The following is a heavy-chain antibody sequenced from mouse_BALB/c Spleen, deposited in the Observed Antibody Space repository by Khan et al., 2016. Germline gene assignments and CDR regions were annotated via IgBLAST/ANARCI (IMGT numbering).Heavy chain of an antibody. CDR3: ASNYAMDY. CDR2: IWAGGST. CDR1: GFSLTSYG. V-gene: IGHV2-9*02. Sequence: QVQLKESGPGLVAPSQSLSITCTVSGFSLTSYGVHWVRQPPGKGLEWLGVIWAGGSTNYNSALMSRLSISKDNSKSQVFLKMNSLQTDDTAMDYCASNYAMDYWGQGTSVTVSS. J-gene: IGHJ4*01.